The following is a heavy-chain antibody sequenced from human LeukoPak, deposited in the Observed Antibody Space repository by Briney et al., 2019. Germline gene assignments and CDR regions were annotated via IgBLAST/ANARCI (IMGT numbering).Heavy chain of an antibody. Sequence: SETLSLTCAVSGGSFRGYYWNWIRQSPGKGLEWAGEINSSGATSYNPSLKSRLTLSVDTSKYQFSLKLNSVTAADTTVYYCARGRNYFENSGYYYYFDYWGQGTLVTVAS. CDR3: ARGRNYFENSGYYYYFDY. D-gene: IGHD1-26*01. V-gene: IGHV4-34*01. CDR2: INSSGAT. J-gene: IGHJ4*02. CDR1: GGSFRGYY.